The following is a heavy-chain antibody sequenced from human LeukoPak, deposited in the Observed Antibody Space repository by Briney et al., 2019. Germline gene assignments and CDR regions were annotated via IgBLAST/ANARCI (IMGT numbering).Heavy chain of an antibody. Sequence: PSETLSLTCAVYGGSFSGYYWSWIRQPPGKGLEWIGEINHSGSTNYNPSLKSRVTISVDTSKNQFSLKLSSVTAADTAVYYCARGARRWPWRGFDYWGQGALVTVSS. CDR2: INHSGST. V-gene: IGHV4-34*01. CDR1: GGSFSGYY. D-gene: IGHD3-3*01. CDR3: ARGARRWPWRGFDY. J-gene: IGHJ4*02.